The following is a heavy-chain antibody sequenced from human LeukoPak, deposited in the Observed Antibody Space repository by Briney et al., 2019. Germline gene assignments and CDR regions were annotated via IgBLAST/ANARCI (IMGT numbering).Heavy chain of an antibody. CDR2: MNPNSGNT. CDR3: ARGPNKSDGGNSGSAWFDP. D-gene: IGHD4-23*01. CDR1: GYTFTTYD. V-gene: IGHV1-8*01. Sequence: ASVKVSCKASGYTFTTYDINWVRQATGQGLERMGWMNPNSGNTGYAQKFQGRVTMTRNTSISTAYMELSSLRSEDTAVYYCARGPNKSDGGNSGSAWFDPWGQGTLVTVSS. J-gene: IGHJ5*02.